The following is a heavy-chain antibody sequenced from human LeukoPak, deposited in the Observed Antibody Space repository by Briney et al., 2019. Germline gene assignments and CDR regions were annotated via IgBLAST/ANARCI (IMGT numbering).Heavy chain of an antibody. D-gene: IGHD2-2*02. J-gene: IGHJ5*02. CDR1: GYTFTGYY. CDR3: AREAGYGVVVPAAIGNWFDP. V-gene: IGHV1-2*02. Sequence: ASVKVSCKASGYTFTGYYMHWVRQAPGQGLEWMGWINPNSGGTNYAQKFQGRVTMTRDTSISTAYMELSRLRSDDTAVYYCAREAGYGVVVPAAIGNWFDPWGQGTLVTVPS. CDR2: INPNSGGT.